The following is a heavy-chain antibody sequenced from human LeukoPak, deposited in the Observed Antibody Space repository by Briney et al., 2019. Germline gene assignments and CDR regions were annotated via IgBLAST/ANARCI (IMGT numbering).Heavy chain of an antibody. CDR2: INHSGST. CDR1: GGSFSGYY. Sequence: SETLSLTCAVYGGSFSGYYWSWIRQPPGKGLEWIGEINHSGSTNYNPSLKSRVTISVDTSKNQFSLKLSSVTAADTAVYYCARAINPNIVLMVYAKDYYMDVWGKGTTVTVSS. J-gene: IGHJ6*03. CDR3: ARAINPNIVLMVYAKDYYMDV. V-gene: IGHV4-34*01. D-gene: IGHD2-8*01.